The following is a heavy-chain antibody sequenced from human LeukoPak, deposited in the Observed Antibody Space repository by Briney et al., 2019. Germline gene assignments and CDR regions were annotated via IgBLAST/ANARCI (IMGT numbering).Heavy chain of an antibody. CDR2: INEYGSET. CDR1: GFTFTGFW. D-gene: IGHD6-13*01. V-gene: IGHV3-7*05. J-gene: IGHJ4*02. CDR3: ARGSSHPDY. Sequence: PGGFLRLSCAASGFTFTGFWMSWVRPAPGKGLEWVAKINEYGSETYYVDSVKGRSTISRDNAKNSLYLQKNSLRVEDTAVYYCARGSSHPDYWGQGTLVTVSS.